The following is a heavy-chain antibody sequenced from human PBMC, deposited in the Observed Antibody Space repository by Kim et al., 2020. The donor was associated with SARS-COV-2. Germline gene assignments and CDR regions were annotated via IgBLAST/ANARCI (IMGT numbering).Heavy chain of an antibody. CDR1: GGSFSGYY. D-gene: IGHD3-22*01. CDR3: ARGGSVDSSGYRYYYYYYGMDV. J-gene: IGHJ6*02. CDR2: INHSGST. Sequence: SETLSLTCAVYGGSFSGYYWSWIRQPPGKGLEWIGEINHSGSTNYNPSLKSRVTISVDTSKNQFSLKLSSVTAADTAVYYCARGGSVDSSGYRYYYYYYGMDVWGQGTTVTVSS. V-gene: IGHV4-34*01.